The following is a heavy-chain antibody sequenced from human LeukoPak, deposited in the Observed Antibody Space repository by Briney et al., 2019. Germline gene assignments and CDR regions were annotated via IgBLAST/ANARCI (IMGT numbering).Heavy chain of an antibody. CDR1: GFTFSSYG. J-gene: IGHJ4*02. CDR2: ISYDGGNK. Sequence: GRSLRLSCAASGFTFSSYGMHWVRQAPGKGLEWVAVISYDGGNKYYADSVKGRSTISRDNSKNTLYLQMNSLRAEDTAVYYCAKDLRFFGAAAGPFDYWGQGTLVTVSS. CDR3: AKDLRFFGAAAGPFDY. V-gene: IGHV3-30*18. D-gene: IGHD6-13*01.